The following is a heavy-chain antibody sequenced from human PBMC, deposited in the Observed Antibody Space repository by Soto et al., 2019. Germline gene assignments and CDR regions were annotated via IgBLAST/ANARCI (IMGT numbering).Heavy chain of an antibody. J-gene: IGHJ4*02. CDR2: ISPYKGKT. D-gene: IGHD3-16*02. Sequence: QVQLVQSGAEVKEPGASVRVSCKASGYTFTTHGISWVRQAPGQGLEWMGWISPYKGKTTYAKKVQGRGTMTTDASTSTAFIELRGLRSDDTAVYYFARVDDYVWGSFRPWGQGTQVTVSS. CDR3: ARVDDYVWGSFRP. V-gene: IGHV1-18*04. CDR1: GYTFTTHG.